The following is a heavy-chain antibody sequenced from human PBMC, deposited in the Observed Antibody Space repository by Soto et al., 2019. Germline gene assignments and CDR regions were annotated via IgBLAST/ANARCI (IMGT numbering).Heavy chain of an antibody. J-gene: IGHJ5*02. CDR2: ISYDGSNK. CDR3: ARDWGDYGDHQNWFDP. V-gene: IGHV3-30-3*01. Sequence: QVQLVESGGGVVQPGRSLRLSCAASGFTFSSYAMHWVRQAPGKGLEWVAVISYDGSNKYYADSVKGRFTISRDNSKNTLYLQMNSLRAEDTAVYYCARDWGDYGDHQNWFDPWGQGTLVTVSS. D-gene: IGHD4-17*01. CDR1: GFTFSSYA.